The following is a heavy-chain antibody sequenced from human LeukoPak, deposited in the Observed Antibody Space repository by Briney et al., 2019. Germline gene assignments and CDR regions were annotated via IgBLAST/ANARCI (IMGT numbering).Heavy chain of an antibody. CDR2: IIPIFGTA. Sequence: SVKVSCKASGGTFSSYAISWVRQAPGQGLEWMGGIIPIFGTANYAQKFQGRVTITADKSTSTAYMELSSLRSEDTAMYYCVRGWELLSGFDYWGQGTLVTVSS. CDR1: GGTFSSYA. J-gene: IGHJ4*02. V-gene: IGHV1-69*06. CDR3: VRGWELLSGFDY. D-gene: IGHD1-26*01.